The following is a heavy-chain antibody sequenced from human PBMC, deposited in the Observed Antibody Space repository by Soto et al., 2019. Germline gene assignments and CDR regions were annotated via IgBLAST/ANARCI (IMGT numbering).Heavy chain of an antibody. V-gene: IGHV1-24*01. CDR3: ATRIAARPDYFDY. J-gene: IGHJ4*02. CDR2: FDPEDGET. Sequence: VKVSCKVSGYTLNELSRPWVRPAPGKGLEWMGGFDPEDGETIYAQKFQGRVTMTEDTSTDTAYMELSSLRSEDTAVYYCATRIAARPDYFDYWGQGTLVTVSS. CDR1: GYTLNELS. D-gene: IGHD6-6*01.